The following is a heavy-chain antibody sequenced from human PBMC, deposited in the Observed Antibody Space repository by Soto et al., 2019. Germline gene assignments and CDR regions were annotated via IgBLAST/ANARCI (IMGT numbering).Heavy chain of an antibody. Sequence: QVQLQGSGPGLVKPSETLSLTCTVSGGSISSHYWSWIRQHPGQGLEWLGYIYYSGSTNYNPSLKSRVTISVDTSRCQFSLSLSSVTAAHTALYFCARLYCGDHYFDYWGQGAKVTFSS. D-gene: IGHD2-15*01. V-gene: IGHV4-59*08. CDR2: IYYSGST. CDR1: GGSISSHY. CDR3: ARLYCGDHYFDY. J-gene: IGHJ4*02.